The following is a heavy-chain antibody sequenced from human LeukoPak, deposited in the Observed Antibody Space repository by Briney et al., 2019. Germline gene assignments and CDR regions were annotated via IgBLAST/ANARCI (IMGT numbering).Heavy chain of an antibody. Sequence: GGSLRLSCAASGFTFDDYGMSWVRQAPGKGLEWVSGINWNGGSTGYADSVKGRFTISRDNAKNSLYLQMNSLRAEDTALYHWARVSVAEPTEAYWFDPWGQGTLVTVSS. CDR3: ARVSVAEPTEAYWFDP. CDR1: GFTFDDYG. J-gene: IGHJ5*02. D-gene: IGHD6-19*01. V-gene: IGHV3-20*01. CDR2: INWNGGST.